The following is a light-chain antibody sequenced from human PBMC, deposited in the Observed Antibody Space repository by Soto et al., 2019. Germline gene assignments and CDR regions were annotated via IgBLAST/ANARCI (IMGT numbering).Light chain of an antibody. J-gene: IGKJ2*01. CDR2: DAS. CDR3: QQRSNWPPAT. Sequence: EIVLTQSPGTLSLSPGERATLSCRASQSVSSSYLAWYQQKPGQAPRLLIYDASNRATGIPARFSGGGSGTDFTLTISSLEPEDFAVYYCQQRSNWPPATFGKGTKVELK. CDR1: QSVSSSY. V-gene: IGKV3-11*01.